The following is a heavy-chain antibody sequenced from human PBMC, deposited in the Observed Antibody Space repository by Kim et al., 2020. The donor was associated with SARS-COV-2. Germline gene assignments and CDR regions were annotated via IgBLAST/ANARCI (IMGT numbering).Heavy chain of an antibody. CDR3: ISDSSGWSFDY. D-gene: IGHD6-19*01. Sequence: TGSAESVKGRFSISRDDSKNTAYLQMNSLKTEDTAVYYCISDSSGWSFDYWGQGTLVTVSS. J-gene: IGHJ4*02. CDR2: T. V-gene: IGHV3-73*01.